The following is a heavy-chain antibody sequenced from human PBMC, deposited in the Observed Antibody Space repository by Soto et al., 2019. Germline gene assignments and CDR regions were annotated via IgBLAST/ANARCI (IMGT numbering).Heavy chain of an antibody. CDR3: ASRYCTTTSCYDSWFDP. CDR1: GGSISSYY. V-gene: IGHV4-4*07. Sequence: SETLSLTCTVAGGSISSYYCSWIRQPAGKGLEWIGRVYTSGSSNTGSTKYNPAFKSRVTMSVDLSKNQFSLKLTSLTAADTAVYYCASRYCTTTSCYDSWFDPWGQGTLVTVSS. J-gene: IGHJ5*02. CDR2: VYTSGSSNTGST. D-gene: IGHD2-2*01.